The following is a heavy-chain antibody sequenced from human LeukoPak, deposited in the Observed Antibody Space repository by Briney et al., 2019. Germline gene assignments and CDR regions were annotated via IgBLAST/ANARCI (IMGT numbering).Heavy chain of an antibody. V-gene: IGHV3-23*01. Sequence: QPGGSLRLSCAASGFTFSSYAMSWVHQAPEKGLEWVSSISGSGGSKWFADSVKGRFTISRDNSENTLYLQMNRLRAEDTALYYCAKESSVAGAGLLDYWGQGTLVTVSS. D-gene: IGHD6-19*01. J-gene: IGHJ4*02. CDR2: ISGSGGSK. CDR1: GFTFSSYA. CDR3: AKESSVAGAGLLDY.